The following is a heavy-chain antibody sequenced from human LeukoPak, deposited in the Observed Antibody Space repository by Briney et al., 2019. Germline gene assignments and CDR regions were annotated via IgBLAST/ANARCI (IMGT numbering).Heavy chain of an antibody. CDR1: GYTFTSYG. J-gene: IGHJ6*03. D-gene: IGHD2-2*02. CDR2: ISAYNGNT. Sequence: ASVKVSCKASGYTFTSYGISWVRQAPGQGLEWMGWISAYNGNTNYAQKLQGRVTMTTDTSTSTAYMELRSLRSDDTAVYYCARVLGEYCSSTSCYMLLDFYYYYMDVWGKGTTVTVSS. CDR3: ARVLGEYCSSTSCYMLLDFYYYYMDV. V-gene: IGHV1-18*01.